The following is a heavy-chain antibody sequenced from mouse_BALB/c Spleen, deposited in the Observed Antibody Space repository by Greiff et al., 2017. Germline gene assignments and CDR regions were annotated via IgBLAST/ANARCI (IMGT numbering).Heavy chain of an antibody. Sequence: VQLKQSGTVLARPGASVKMSCKASGYTFTSYWMHWVKQRPGQGLEWIGAIYPGNSDTSYNQKFKGKAKLTAVTSTSTAYMELSSLTNEDSAVYYCTRRGYYYGSSSLFDYWGQGTTLTVSS. CDR3: TRRGYYYGSSSLFDY. J-gene: IGHJ2*01. D-gene: IGHD1-1*01. CDR1: GYTFTSYW. CDR2: IYPGNSDT. V-gene: IGHV1-5*01.